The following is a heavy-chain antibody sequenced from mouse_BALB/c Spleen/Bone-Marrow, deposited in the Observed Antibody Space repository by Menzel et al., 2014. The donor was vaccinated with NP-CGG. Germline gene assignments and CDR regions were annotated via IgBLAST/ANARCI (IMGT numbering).Heavy chain of an antibody. V-gene: IGHV1-87*01. CDR3: ARSGNYWYFDV. CDR2: IYPGDGDT. J-gene: IGHJ1*01. Sequence: VQLQQSGAELARPGASAKLSCKASGYTFTSYWMQWVKQRPGQGLEWIGAIYPGDGDTRYTQKFKGKATLTADKSSSTAYMQLSSLASEDSAVYYCARSGNYWYFDVWGAGTTVTVSS. CDR1: GYTFTSYW. D-gene: IGHD2-1*01.